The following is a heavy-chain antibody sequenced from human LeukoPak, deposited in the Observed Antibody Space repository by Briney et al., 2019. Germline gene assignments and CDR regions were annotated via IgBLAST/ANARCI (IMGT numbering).Heavy chain of an antibody. J-gene: IGHJ6*02. CDR1: VFTFSNYG. CDR3: AKDPFWCGFYPAGYYYGMEV. Sequence: GRALRLSCASSVFTFSNYGLHWLRQAPGRGLEWVALISYDGNNKYNADSVNGRFTISRDSSKNTLYLQMNSLRGEDTAVYYCAKDPFWCGFYPAGYYYGMEVWGQGTTVTVSS. CDR2: ISYDGNNK. V-gene: IGHV3-30*18. D-gene: IGHD3-3*01.